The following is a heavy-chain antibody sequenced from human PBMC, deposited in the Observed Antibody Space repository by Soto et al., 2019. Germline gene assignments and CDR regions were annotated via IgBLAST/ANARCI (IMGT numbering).Heavy chain of an antibody. CDR2: ISSNSAYI. J-gene: IGHJ5*02. V-gene: IGHV3-21*05. D-gene: IGHD6-13*01. CDR3: TRDASRDSSARGWFDP. Sequence: TGGSLRLSCAPSGFTFSSYEMNWVRQPPGKGLEWVSYISSNSAYIYYTDALRGRFTISRDNAKNSLHLQMNSLRAEDTAVYYCTRDASRDSSARGWFDPWGPGTLVTVSS. CDR1: GFTFSSYE.